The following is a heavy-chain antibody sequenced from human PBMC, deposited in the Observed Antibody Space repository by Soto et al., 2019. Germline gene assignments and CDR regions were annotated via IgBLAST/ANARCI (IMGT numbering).Heavy chain of an antibody. CDR3: ARATTVTSSFFFYALDV. D-gene: IGHD4-17*01. CDR2: IYYNGNT. CDR1: GGSISDDDYY. J-gene: IGHJ6*02. V-gene: IGHV4-30-4*01. Sequence: QVQLHESGPGLVKPSQTLSLTCTVSGGSISDDDYYWNWIRQSPGKGLEWIGHIYYNGNTYYNPSLKSRLTMSFETSQNQFSLHLTSVIAADSALYFCARATTVTSSFFFYALDVWGQGTTVTVSS.